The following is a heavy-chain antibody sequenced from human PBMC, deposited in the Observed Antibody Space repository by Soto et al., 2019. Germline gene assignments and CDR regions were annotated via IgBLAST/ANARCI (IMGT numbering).Heavy chain of an antibody. CDR3: ARDRGDYDFWSGYSYVLDI. D-gene: IGHD3-3*01. V-gene: IGHV3-7*05. CDR2: IKQDGSEK. J-gene: IGHJ3*02. Sequence: EVQLVESGGGLVQPGGSLRLSCAASGFTFSTYWMTWVRQAPGKGLEWVANIKQDGSEKYYVDSVKGRFTISRDNAKNSLYLQMNSLRAEDTAVYYCARDRGDYDFWSGYSYVLDIWGQGTMVTVSS. CDR1: GFTFSTYW.